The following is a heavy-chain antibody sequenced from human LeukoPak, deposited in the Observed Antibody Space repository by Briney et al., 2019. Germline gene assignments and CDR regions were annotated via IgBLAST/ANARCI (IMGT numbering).Heavy chain of an antibody. CDR2: IYYSGST. D-gene: IGHD3-10*01. CDR3: ARGYGSGSYVY. Sequence: SETLSLTCTVSGGSISSYYWSWIRQPPGKGLEWIGYIYYSGSTNYNPSLKSRVTISVDTSKNQFSLKLSSVTAADTAVYYCARGYGSGSYVYWGQGTLVTVSS. CDR1: GGSISSYY. J-gene: IGHJ4*02. V-gene: IGHV4-59*01.